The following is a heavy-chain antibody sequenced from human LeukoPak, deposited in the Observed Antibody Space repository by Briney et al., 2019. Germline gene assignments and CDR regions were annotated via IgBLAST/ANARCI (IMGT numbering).Heavy chain of an antibody. D-gene: IGHD3-9*01. CDR2: IYSGGST. CDR1: GFTVSSNY. Sequence: GGSLRLSCAASGFTVSSNYMSWVRQAPGKGLEWVSVIYSGGSTYYADSVKGRSTISRDNSKNTLYLQMNSLRAEDTAVYYCAKDRGLTGDAFDIWGQGTMVTVSS. CDR3: AKDRGLTGDAFDI. V-gene: IGHV3-53*01. J-gene: IGHJ3*02.